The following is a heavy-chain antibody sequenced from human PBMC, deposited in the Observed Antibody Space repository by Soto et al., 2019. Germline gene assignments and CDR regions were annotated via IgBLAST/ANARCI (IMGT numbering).Heavy chain of an antibody. J-gene: IGHJ4*02. CDR3: ARDSPYYDILTGGGYYFDY. D-gene: IGHD3-9*01. CDR2: IYYSGST. Sequence: TLSLTCTVSGGSISSYYWSWIRQPPGKGLEWIGYIYYSGSTNYNPSLKSRVTISVDTSKNQFSLKLSSVTAADTAVYYCARDSPYYDILTGGGYYFDYWGQGTLVTVSS. V-gene: IGHV4-59*01. CDR1: GGSISSYY.